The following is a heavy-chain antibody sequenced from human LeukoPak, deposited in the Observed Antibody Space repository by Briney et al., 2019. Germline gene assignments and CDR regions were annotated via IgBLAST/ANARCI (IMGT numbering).Heavy chain of an antibody. J-gene: IGHJ5*02. CDR2: INPNSGGT. Sequence: ASVKASCKASGYTFTGYYMHWVRQAPGQGLEWMGWINPNSGGTNYAQKFQGRVTMTRDTSISTAYMELSRLRSDDTAVYYCARGLTTQGNGNWFDPWGQGTLVTVSS. V-gene: IGHV1-2*02. CDR1: GYTFTGYY. CDR3: ARGLTTQGNGNWFDP. D-gene: IGHD4/OR15-4a*01.